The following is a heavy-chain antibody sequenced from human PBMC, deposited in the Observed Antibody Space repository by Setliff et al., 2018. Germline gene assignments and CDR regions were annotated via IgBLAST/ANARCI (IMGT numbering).Heavy chain of an antibody. CDR3: ARHRAVAGAYYFDF. CDR2: IYYSGST. J-gene: IGHJ4*02. Sequence: SETLSLTCTVSGGSISSGGYYWSWIRQHPGKGLEWIGYIYYSGSTYYNPSLKSRVTISVDTSKNQFSLKLTAVTAADTAIYYCARHRAVAGAYYFDFWGQGTLVTVSS. CDR1: GGSISSGGYY. D-gene: IGHD6-19*01. V-gene: IGHV4-31*03.